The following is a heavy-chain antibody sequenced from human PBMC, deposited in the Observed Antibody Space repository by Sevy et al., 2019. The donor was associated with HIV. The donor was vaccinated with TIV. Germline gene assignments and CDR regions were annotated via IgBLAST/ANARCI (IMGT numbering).Heavy chain of an antibody. CDR1: GFTFSPYS. J-gene: IGHJ4*02. Sequence: GGYLRLSCVASGFTFSPYSMNWVRQAPGKGLEWVSYIRGTSGTIYYADSVKGRFTVSRDNARNSLSLQMDSLRVEDTAVYYCARIGITGSTLGPSDYWGQGTLVTVSS. V-gene: IGHV3-48*01. CDR3: ARIGITGSTLGPSDY. CDR2: IRGTSGTI. D-gene: IGHD1-7*01.